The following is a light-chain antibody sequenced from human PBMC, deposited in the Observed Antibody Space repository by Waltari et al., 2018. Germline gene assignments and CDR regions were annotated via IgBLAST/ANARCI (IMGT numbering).Light chain of an antibody. V-gene: IGLV2-23*01. CDR1: SSDVGSYNL. CDR2: EGS. J-gene: IGLJ1*01. CDR3: CSYAGSSTFYV. Sequence: QSALTQPASMSGSPGQSITISCTGTSSDVGSYNLVSWYQQYPGKAPKLMIYEGSKRPSGVSNRFSGSKAGNTASLTISGLQAEDEADYYCCSYAGSSTFYVFGTGTKVTVL.